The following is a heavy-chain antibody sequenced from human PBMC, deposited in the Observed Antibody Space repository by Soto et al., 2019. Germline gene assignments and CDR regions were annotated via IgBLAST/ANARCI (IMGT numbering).Heavy chain of an antibody. V-gene: IGHV4-4*07. CDR2: IHCSWNP. D-gene: IGHD1-7*01. J-gene: IGHJ4*02. CDR3: ARDNIFGTSYSDH. Sequence: SETLSLPCTASSGSINSFHWSWIRQTAGKGLEWVWRIHCSWNPNSNPSPKSRVTMSVNTSRNQFSLMPTSVPAEDTAVYYCARDNIFGTSYSDHWGQGVLVAVSS. CDR1: SGSINSFH.